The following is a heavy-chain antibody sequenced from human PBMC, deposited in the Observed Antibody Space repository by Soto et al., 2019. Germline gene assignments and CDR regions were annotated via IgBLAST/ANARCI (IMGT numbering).Heavy chain of an antibody. CDR2: IWYDGSNK. Sequence: PGGSLRLSCAASGFTFSSYGMHWVRQAPGKGLEWVAVIWYDGSNKYYADSVKGRFTISRDNSKNTLYLQMNSLRAEDTAVYYCARGILPLTYSSSWHHDCYYGMDVWGQGTTVTVSS. V-gene: IGHV3-33*01. D-gene: IGHD6-13*01. J-gene: IGHJ6*02. CDR3: ARGILPLTYSSSWHHDCYYGMDV. CDR1: GFTFSSYG.